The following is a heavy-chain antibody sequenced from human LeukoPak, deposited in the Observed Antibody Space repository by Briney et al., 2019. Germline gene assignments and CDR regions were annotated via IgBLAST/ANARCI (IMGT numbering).Heavy chain of an antibody. CDR2: IYSDGST. J-gene: IGHJ6*02. D-gene: IGHD3-10*01. V-gene: IGHV3-53*01. Sequence: PGGSLRLSCVASGFTVSANCMGWVRQAPGKGLEWVSLIYSDGSTYYSDSVKGRFTISRDSSKNTLYLQMSSLRAGDAAVYYCARERIYFGSGRDLTDARLFYYYGMDVWGQGTTVTVSS. CDR1: GFTVSANC. CDR3: ARERIYFGSGRDLTDARLFYYYGMDV.